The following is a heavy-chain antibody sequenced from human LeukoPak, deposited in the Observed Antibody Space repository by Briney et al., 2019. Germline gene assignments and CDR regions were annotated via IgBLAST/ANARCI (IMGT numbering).Heavy chain of an antibody. CDR2: ISSSSSYI. CDR3: ARGERSDYGDY. Sequence: GGSLRLSCAASGFTFSSYSMNWVRQAPGKGLEWVSSISSSSSYIYYADSAKGRFTISRDNAKNSLYLQMNSLRAEDTAVYYCARGERSDYGDYWGQGTLVTVSS. J-gene: IGHJ4*02. V-gene: IGHV3-21*01. CDR1: GFTFSSYS. D-gene: IGHD3-16*01.